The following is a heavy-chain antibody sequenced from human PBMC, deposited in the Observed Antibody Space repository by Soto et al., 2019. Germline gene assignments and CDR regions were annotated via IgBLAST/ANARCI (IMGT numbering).Heavy chain of an antibody. CDR2: ISWISGST. J-gene: IGHJ6*02. CDR3: ATGYGLYYYYGMDV. Sequence: EVQLVESGGGLVQPGRSLRLSCAASGFTFDDYAMHWVRQAPGKRLAWVSGISWISGSTGNADSVKGRFTVCRDNPKSALCLKMNRLSAEDTALYYCATGYGLYYYYGMDVWCQGTTVTVS. D-gene: IGHD1-20*01. V-gene: IGHV3-9*01. CDR1: GFTFDDYA.